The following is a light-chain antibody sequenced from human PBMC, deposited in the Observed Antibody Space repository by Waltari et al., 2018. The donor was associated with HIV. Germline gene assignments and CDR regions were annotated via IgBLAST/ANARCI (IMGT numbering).Light chain of an antibody. Sequence: AIRMTPSPSSLPASTRDRVNISCRASQEIGTYLAWYQHKPGKVPELLMYSASTLQSGLPSRFNGSGSGTDFTLTIDCLQSEDFATYYCQQYYSYPQAFGQGTKLEIK. CDR3: QQYYSYPQA. CDR1: QEIGTY. V-gene: IGKV1-8*01. CDR2: SAS. J-gene: IGKJ2*01.